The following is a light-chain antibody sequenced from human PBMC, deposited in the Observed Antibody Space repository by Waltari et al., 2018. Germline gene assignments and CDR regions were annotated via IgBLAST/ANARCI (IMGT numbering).Light chain of an antibody. Sequence: QSALTQPASVSGTLGQSITISCTGTTSDVGNYDLVSWYQQHPGKAPKLLICEVIQRPSGFSSRFSGSKSGNTSSLTISGLQAEDEADYYCCSYAGRGTYVFGSGTKVTVL. CDR2: EVI. V-gene: IGLV2-23*02. CDR3: CSYAGRGTYV. J-gene: IGLJ1*01. CDR1: TSDVGNYDL.